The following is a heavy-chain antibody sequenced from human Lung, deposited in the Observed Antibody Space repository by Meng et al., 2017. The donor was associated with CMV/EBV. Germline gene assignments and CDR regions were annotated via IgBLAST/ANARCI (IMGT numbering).Heavy chain of an antibody. CDR3: AVGVTHDY. D-gene: IGHD2-21*02. V-gene: IGHV1-69*05. CDR2: IIPIFGTG. CDR1: GGTFSNFA. Sequence: XVKVSCKASGGTFSNFAISWVRQAPGQGLEWMGGIIPIFGTGNYAQKFQGRVSITTDESTTTAYMELRSLRSEDTAVYYCAVGVTHDYWGQGTLVTVSS. J-gene: IGHJ4*02.